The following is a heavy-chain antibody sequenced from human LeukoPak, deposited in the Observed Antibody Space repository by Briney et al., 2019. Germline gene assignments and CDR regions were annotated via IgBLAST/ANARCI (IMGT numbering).Heavy chain of an antibody. J-gene: IGHJ4*02. V-gene: IGHV3-23*01. CDR3: AKGLTISDY. D-gene: IGHD3-3*01. Sequence: GGSLRLSCAASGFTFSSYAMSWVRQAPGKGLEWVSGIRGSGTTTYYADSVKGRFTVSRDNSKNTLYLQMNSLRAEDTAVYYCAKGLTISDYWGQGTLVTVSS. CDR2: IRGSGTTT. CDR1: GFTFSSYA.